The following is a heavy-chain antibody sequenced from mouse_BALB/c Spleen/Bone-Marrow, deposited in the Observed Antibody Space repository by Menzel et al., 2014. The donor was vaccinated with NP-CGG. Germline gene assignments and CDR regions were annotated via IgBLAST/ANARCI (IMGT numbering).Heavy chain of an antibody. CDR3: GRGAYGFAMDY. CDR2: IDPANGNT. D-gene: IGHD1-1*01. CDR1: GFNIQNTY. V-gene: IGHV14-3*02. J-gene: IGHJ4*01. Sequence: EVQLQQSGAELVKPGASVKLSCTASGFNIQNTYIHWVKQRPEQGLEWIGRIDPANGNTKYDPKFQDKATITADTSSNTAYLQLTSLTSEGTAVYYCGRGAYGFAMDYWGQGTSVTVSA.